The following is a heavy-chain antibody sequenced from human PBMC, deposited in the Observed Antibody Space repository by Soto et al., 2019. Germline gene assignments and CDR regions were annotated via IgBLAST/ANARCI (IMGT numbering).Heavy chain of an antibody. CDR2: ILSNDEE. Sequence: QVTSKQSGPVLVKPTEPLTLTGTVSGFSLNNVRMGVSWLRQPPGKALEWLAHILSNDEESYTTSLKSRLTISKDTSNSQVVLTKTTMDPVDTATYYCARIDSYSTYNWFAPWCQGTLVNVSS. D-gene: IGHD4-4*01. V-gene: IGHV2-26*01. CDR1: GFSLNNVRMG. CDR3: ARIDSYSTYNWFAP. J-gene: IGHJ5*02.